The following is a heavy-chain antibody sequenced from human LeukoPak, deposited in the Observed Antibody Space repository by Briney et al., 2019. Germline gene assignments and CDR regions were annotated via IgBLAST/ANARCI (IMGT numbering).Heavy chain of an antibody. Sequence: PSETMSLTCTVSGASVSSGSYYWSWIRQSPGKGLEWIGYIRYSGSTNYNPSLKSRVTILVDTPKNQFSLKLSSVTAADTAVYYCARGVLVGTTGYNFDYWGQGTLVTVSS. D-gene: IGHD1-1*01. CDR2: IRYSGST. CDR1: GASVSSGSYY. J-gene: IGHJ4*02. V-gene: IGHV4-61*01. CDR3: ARGVLVGTTGYNFDY.